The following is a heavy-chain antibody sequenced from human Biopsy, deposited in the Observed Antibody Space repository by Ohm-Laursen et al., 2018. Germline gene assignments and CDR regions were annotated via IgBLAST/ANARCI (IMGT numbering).Heavy chain of an antibody. V-gene: IGHV1-18*01. D-gene: IGHD5/OR15-5a*01. CDR1: GYSFTSYG. CDR3: ARVTLPLYLDY. CDR2: ISGYNGNT. Sequence: SVKVSCKASGYSFTSYGISWVRQAPGEGLEWMGRISGYNGNTNYAQKFQGRVTMTADTSTSTVYMEVRGLRSDDTAVYYCARVTLPLYLDYWGQGTLVAVSS. J-gene: IGHJ4*02.